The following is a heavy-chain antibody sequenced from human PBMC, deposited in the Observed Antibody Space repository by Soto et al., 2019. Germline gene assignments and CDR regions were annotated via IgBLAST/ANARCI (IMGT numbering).Heavy chain of an antibody. CDR2: ISAYNGNT. D-gene: IGHD3-22*01. Sequence: ASVKVSCKASGYTFTSYGISWVRQAPGQGLEWMGWISAYNGNTNYAQKLQGRVTMTTDTSTSTAYMELRSLRSDDTAVYYCAREYYYDSSGYKYYFDYWGQGTLVTVSS. V-gene: IGHV1-18*01. J-gene: IGHJ4*02. CDR1: GYTFTSYG. CDR3: AREYYYDSSGYKYYFDY.